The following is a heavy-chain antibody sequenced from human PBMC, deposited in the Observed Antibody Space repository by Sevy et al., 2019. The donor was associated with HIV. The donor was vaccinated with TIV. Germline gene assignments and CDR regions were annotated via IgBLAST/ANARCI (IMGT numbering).Heavy chain of an antibody. J-gene: IGHJ5*02. CDR1: GGTFSSYA. CDR2: IIPIFGTA. CDR3: ARSFRGQYAYNWFDP. Sequence: ASVKVSCKASGGTFSSYAISWVRQAPGQGLEWMGGIIPIFGTANYAQKFQGRVTITAEESTSTAYMELSSLGAEDTAVYYCARSFRGQYAYNWFDPWGQGTLVTVSS. V-gene: IGHV1-69*13. D-gene: IGHD2-2*01.